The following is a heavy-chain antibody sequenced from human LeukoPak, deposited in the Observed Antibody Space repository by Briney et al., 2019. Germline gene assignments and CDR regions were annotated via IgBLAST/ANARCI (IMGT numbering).Heavy chain of an antibody. CDR1: GYTFTSYA. D-gene: IGHD1-1*01. V-gene: IGHV1-3*01. CDR3: ARSQQLERSAVADVAWFDP. Sequence: ASVKVSCKASGYTFTSYAMNWVRQAPGQRLEWMGWINAGNGNTKYSQKFQGRVTIARDTSASTAYMELSSLRSEDTAVYYCARSQQLERSAVADVAWFDPWGQGTLVTVSS. CDR2: INAGNGNT. J-gene: IGHJ5*02.